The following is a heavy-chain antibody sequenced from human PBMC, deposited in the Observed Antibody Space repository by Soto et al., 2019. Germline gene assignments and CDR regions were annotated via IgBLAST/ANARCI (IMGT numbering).Heavy chain of an antibody. J-gene: IGHJ5*02. CDR1: GGSISSYY. CDR2: VYNSGST. V-gene: IGHV4-59*01. Sequence: ETLSLTCTVSGGSISSYYWSWIRQPPGKGLEWIGYVYNSGSTNYNPSLKSRVTISIDTSKNQFSLKLTSLTATDTAVYYCARGGPSSKWLDPWGQGTLVTVSS. CDR3: ARGGPSSKWLDP.